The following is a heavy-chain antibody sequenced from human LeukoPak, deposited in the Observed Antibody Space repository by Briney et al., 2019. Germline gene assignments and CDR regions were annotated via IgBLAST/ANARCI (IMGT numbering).Heavy chain of an antibody. V-gene: IGHV4-39*07. CDR2: VYYSGTT. J-gene: IGHJ4*02. D-gene: IGHD6-19*01. CDR1: GSYISSSSYS. CDR3: ARGTLYSGWSYYFDY. Sequence: SETLSLTCTVSGSYISSSSYSWGWIRQPPGKGLEWIGSVYYSGTTSYNPSLKSRVTISVDMSKNHFSLRLSSVTAADTAMYYCARGTLYSGWSYYFDYWGQGSQVTVSS.